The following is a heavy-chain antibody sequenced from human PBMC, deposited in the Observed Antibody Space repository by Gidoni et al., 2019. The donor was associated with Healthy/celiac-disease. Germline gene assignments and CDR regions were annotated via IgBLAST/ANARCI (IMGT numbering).Heavy chain of an antibody. V-gene: IGHV4-30-4*01. D-gene: IGHD1-7*01. CDR1: GGHISSGDYY. CDR3: ARAAGLELPYNWFDP. J-gene: IGHJ5*02. CDR2: IYYSGST. Sequence: QVQLQESGPGLVKPSQTLSLTCTVSGGHISSGDYYWSWIRQPPGKGLEWIGYIYYSGSTYYNPSLKSRVTISVDTSKNQFSLKLSSVTAADTAVYYCARAAGLELPYNWFDPWGQGTLVTVSS.